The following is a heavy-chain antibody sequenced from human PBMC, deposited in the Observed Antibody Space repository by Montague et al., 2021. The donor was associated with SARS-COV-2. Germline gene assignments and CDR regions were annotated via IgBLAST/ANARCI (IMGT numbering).Heavy chain of an antibody. J-gene: IGHJ4*02. CDR3: AREHSGRYAHLDN. Sequence: TLSLTCTVSAGSIRSGCYYWSWIRQPAGKELEWMGHIYTSGTTNYTLPLQSRVTISVDTSKNHVSLRLMSVTAADTALYYCAREHSGRYAHLDNWGQGSLVTVSS. V-gene: IGHV4-61*09. CDR1: AGSIRSGCYY. D-gene: IGHD6-19*01. CDR2: IYTSGTT.